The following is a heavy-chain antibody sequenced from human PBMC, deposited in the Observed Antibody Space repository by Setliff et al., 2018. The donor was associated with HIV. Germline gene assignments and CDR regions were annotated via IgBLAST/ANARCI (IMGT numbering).Heavy chain of an antibody. CDR3: ARGRAGTRYYYYYMDV. V-gene: IGHV4-34*01. J-gene: IGHJ6*03. D-gene: IGHD6-19*01. Sequence: TLSLTCAVYGGAFSGYYWSWIRQPPGKGLEWVGEINHSGSTNYNPSLKSRVTISVDTSKNQFSLKLSSVTAADTAVYYCARGRAGTRYYYYYMDVWGKGTTVTVSS. CDR2: INHSGST. CDR1: GGAFSGYY.